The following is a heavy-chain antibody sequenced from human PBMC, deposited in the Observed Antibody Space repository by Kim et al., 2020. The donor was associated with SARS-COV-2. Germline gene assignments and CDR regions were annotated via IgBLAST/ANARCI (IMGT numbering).Heavy chain of an antibody. CDR2: INAGNGNT. CDR3: ARDLFPYYYDSSSPPLAGQKKNFLRTDEPHINWFDP. J-gene: IGHJ5*02. D-gene: IGHD3-22*01. V-gene: IGHV1-3*01. Sequence: ASVKVSCKASGYTFTSYAMHWVRQAPGQRLEWMGWINAGNGNTKYSQKFQGRVTITRDTSASTAYMELSSLRSEDTAVYYCARDLFPYYYDSSSPPLAGQKKNFLRTDEPHINWFDPWGQGTLVTVSS. CDR1: GYTFTSYA.